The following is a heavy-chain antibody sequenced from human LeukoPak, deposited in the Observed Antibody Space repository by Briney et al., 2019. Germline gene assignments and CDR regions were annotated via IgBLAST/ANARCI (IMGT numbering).Heavy chain of an antibody. Sequence: SQTLSLTCTVSGGSISSGSYYWSWIRQPAGKGLEWIGRINTSGSTNYDPSLKSRVTISVDTSKNQFSLKLSSVTAADTAVYYCARPSPYCSGGSCYFDYWGQGTLVTVSS. CDR2: INTSGST. J-gene: IGHJ4*02. CDR3: ARPSPYCSGGSCYFDY. D-gene: IGHD2-15*01. CDR1: GGSISSGSYY. V-gene: IGHV4-61*02.